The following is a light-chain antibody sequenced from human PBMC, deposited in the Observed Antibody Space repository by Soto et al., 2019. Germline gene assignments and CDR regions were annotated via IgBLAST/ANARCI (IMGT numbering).Light chain of an antibody. CDR1: QSVSSSY. CDR2: GAS. CDR3: QQYGSSPLT. V-gene: IGKV3-20*01. J-gene: IGKJ4*01. Sequence: EIVLTQSPGTLSLSPGERATLSCRASQSVSSSYLAWYQQKPGQAPRLLIYGASSRATGIPDRFSGSGSGTDFILTISRLEPEDFGVYYCQQYGSSPLTFGGGTKVEIK.